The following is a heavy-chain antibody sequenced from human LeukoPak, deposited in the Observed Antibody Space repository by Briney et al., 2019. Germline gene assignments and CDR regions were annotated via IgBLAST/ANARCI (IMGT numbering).Heavy chain of an antibody. CDR2: IKQGGSEK. D-gene: IGHD2-2*01. J-gene: IGHJ3*02. Sequence: PGGSLRLSCAASGFTFSSYWVSWVRQAPGKGLVWVANIKQGGSEKYYVDSVKGRFTISRDNAKNSLYLQMNSLRAEDTAVYYCARGVRDIVVPDELWAFGIWGQGTMVTVSS. CDR1: GFTFSSYW. CDR3: ARGVRDIVVPDELWAFGI. V-gene: IGHV3-7*04.